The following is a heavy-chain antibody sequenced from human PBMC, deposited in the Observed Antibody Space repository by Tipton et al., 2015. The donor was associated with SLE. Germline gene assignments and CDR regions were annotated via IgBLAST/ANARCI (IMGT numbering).Heavy chain of an antibody. V-gene: IGHV3-11*04. CDR3: ARELSGGSPLGDYFDY. D-gene: IGHD1-26*01. J-gene: IGHJ4*02. CDR2: ISSSGSTI. Sequence: SLRLSCAASGFTFSDYYMSWIRQAPGKGLGWVAYISSSGSTIYYADSVKGRFTISRDNAKNSLYLQMNSLRAEDTAVYYCARELSGGSPLGDYFDYWGQGTLVTVSS. CDR1: GFTFSDYY.